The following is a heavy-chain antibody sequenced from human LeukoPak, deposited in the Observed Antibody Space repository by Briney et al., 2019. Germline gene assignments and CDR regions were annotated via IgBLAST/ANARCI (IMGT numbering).Heavy chain of an antibody. V-gene: IGHV4-61*02. D-gene: IGHD1-26*01. CDR1: GGSISSGSYY. J-gene: IGHJ4*02. CDR2: IYTSGST. CDR3: ARVEVGARGGYFDY. Sequence: NPSQTLSLTCTVSGGSISSGSYYWSWIRQPAGKGLGWIGRIYTSGSTNYNPSLKSRVTISVNTSKNQFSLMLSSVTAADTAVYYCARVEVGARGGYFDYWGQGTLVTVSS.